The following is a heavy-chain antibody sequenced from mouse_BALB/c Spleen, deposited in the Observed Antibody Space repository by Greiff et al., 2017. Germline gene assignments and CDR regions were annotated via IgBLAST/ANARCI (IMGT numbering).Heavy chain of an antibody. Sequence: EVKLVESGPGLVKPSQSLSLTCTVTGYSITSDYAWNWIRQFPGNKLEWMGYISYSGSTSYNPSLKSRISITRDTSKNQFFLQLNSVTTEDTATYYCARRYGYVFAYWGQGTLVTVSA. V-gene: IGHV3-2*02. CDR2: ISYSGST. CDR1: GYSITSDYA. CDR3: ARRYGYVFAY. D-gene: IGHD2-2*01. J-gene: IGHJ3*01.